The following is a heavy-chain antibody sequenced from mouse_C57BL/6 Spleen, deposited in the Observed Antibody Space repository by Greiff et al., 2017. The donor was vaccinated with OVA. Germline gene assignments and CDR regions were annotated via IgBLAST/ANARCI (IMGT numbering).Heavy chain of an antibody. V-gene: IGHV1-80*01. D-gene: IGHD6-1*01. J-gene: IGHJ4*01. CDR1: GYAFSSYW. CDR2: IYPGDGDT. CDR3: ARGGFPLSMDY. Sequence: VQLQQSGAELVKPGASVKISCKASGYAFSSYWMNWVKQRPGKGLEWIGQIYPGDGDTNYNGKFKGKATLTADKSSSTAYMQLSSLTSEDSAVYFCARGGFPLSMDYWGQGASVTVSS.